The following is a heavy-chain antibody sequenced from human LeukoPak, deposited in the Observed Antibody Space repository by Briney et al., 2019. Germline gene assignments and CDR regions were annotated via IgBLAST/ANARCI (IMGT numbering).Heavy chain of an antibody. CDR1: GFTFSTYN. D-gene: IGHD5-18*01. Sequence: GGSLRLSCAASGFTFSTYNMNWVRQAPGKGLEWLSSITSSSSYIYYADSVKGRFTISRDNAKNSLYLQMNSLRDEDTAVYYCARGGSGYSYGKIDSWGQGILVTVSS. J-gene: IGHJ4*02. CDR2: ITSSSSYI. CDR3: ARGGSGYSYGKIDS. V-gene: IGHV3-21*01.